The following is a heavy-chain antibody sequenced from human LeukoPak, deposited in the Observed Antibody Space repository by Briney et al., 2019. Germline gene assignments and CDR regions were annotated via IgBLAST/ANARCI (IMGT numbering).Heavy chain of an antibody. J-gene: IGHJ4*02. D-gene: IGHD1-26*01. CDR2: ISHDETIE. CDR3: ARDLSGSYSTDY. V-gene: IGHV3-30*04. CDR1: GFIFNNYA. Sequence: GGSLRLSCAASGFIFNNYAMHWVRQAPGKGLEWMAAISHDETIEYYADSVKGRLTISRDNSKNTLYLQMNSLRADDTAVYYCARDLSGSYSTDYWGQGTLVTVSS.